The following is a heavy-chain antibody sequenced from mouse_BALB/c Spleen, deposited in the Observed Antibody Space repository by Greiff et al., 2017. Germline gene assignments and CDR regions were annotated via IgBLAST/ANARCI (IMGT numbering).Heavy chain of an antibody. D-gene: IGHD1-1*01. CDR1: GFNIKDYY. V-gene: IGHV14-1*02. Sequence: EVKLEESGAELVRPGALVKLSCKASGFNIKDYYMHWVKQRPEQGLEWIGRIDPANGNTKYDPKFQGKATITADTSSNTAYLQLSSLTSEDTAVYYCARSGSSFDYWGQGTTLTVSS. J-gene: IGHJ2*01. CDR2: IDPANGNT. CDR3: ARSGSSFDY.